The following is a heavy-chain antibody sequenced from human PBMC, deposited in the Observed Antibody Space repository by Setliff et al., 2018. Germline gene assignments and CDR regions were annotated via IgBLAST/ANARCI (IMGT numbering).Heavy chain of an antibody. CDR3: ARRGYPFYYFHLDV. CDR2: IGPGGDT. V-gene: IGHV3-13*01. CDR1: GFTFSGYY. D-gene: IGHD2-15*01. Sequence: PGGSLRLSCAASGFTFSGYYMQWVRQAPGKGLEWVSYIGPGGDTDYPGSVKGRFTVSRENANNSLYLRMNSLRAGDTAVYFCARRGYPFYYFHLDVWGKGTTVTVAS. J-gene: IGHJ6*03.